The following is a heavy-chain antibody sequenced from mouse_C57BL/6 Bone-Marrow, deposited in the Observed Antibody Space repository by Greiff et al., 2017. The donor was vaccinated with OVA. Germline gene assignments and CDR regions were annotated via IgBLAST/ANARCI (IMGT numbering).Heavy chain of an antibody. CDR3: AVYDGYDRDY. V-gene: IGHV1-69*01. Sequence: QLKQPGAELVMPGASVKLSCKASGYTFTSYWMHWVKQRPGQGLEWIGEIDPSDSYTNYNQKFKGKSTLTVDKSSSTAYMQLSSLTSEDSAVYYCAVYDGYDRDYWGQGTSVTVSS. CDR2: IDPSDSYT. D-gene: IGHD2-3*01. J-gene: IGHJ4*01. CDR1: GYTFTSYW.